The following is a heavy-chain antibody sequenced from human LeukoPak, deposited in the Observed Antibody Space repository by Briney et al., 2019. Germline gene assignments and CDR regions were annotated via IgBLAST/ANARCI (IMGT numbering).Heavy chain of an antibody. CDR1: GYTFTGYY. CDR3: ASLNYYDSSGPDY. J-gene: IGHJ4*02. Sequence: SVKVSCKASGYTFTGYYMHWVRQAPGQGLEWMGWINPNSGGTNYAQKFQGRVTMTRNTSISTAYMELSSLRSEDTAVYYCASLNYYDSSGPDYWGQGTLVTVSS. V-gene: IGHV1-2*02. D-gene: IGHD3-22*01. CDR2: INPNSGGT.